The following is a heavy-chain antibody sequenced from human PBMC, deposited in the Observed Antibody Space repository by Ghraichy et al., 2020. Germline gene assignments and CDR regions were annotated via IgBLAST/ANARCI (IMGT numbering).Heavy chain of an antibody. CDR1: GGSISSYY. J-gene: IGHJ4*02. CDR3: ARDRFGLLFDY. CDR2: IYYSGST. D-gene: IGHD3-16*01. Sequence: SETLSLTCTVSGGSISSYYWSWIRQPPGKGLEWIGYIYYSGSTNYNPSLKSRVTISVDTSKNQFSLKLSSVTAADTAVYYCARDRFGLLFDYWGQGTLVTVYS. V-gene: IGHV4-59*01.